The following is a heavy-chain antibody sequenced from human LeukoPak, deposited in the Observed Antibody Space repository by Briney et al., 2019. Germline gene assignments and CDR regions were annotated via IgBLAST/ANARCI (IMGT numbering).Heavy chain of an antibody. J-gene: IGHJ4*02. D-gene: IGHD6-19*01. CDR3: ARDTRYSSGWYSDY. CDR2: ISSNGGST. CDR1: GFTFSSYA. Sequence: GGSLRPSCAASGFTFSSYAMHWVRQAPGKGLEYVSAISSNGGSTYYANSVKGRFTISRDNSKNTLYLQMGSLRAEDMAVYYCARDTRYSSGWYSDYWGQGTLVTVSS. V-gene: IGHV3-64*01.